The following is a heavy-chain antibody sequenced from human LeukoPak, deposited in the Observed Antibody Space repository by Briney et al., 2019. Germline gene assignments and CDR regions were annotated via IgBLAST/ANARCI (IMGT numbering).Heavy chain of an antibody. Sequence: GGSLRLSCAASGFTISNYKMNWVRQTPGKGLEWVSSISVNSNYIYYADSLKGRFTVSRDNAQNSLSLQMNSLRAEDTAVYYCARSYDFWTGYYYWYFDLWGRGTLVTVSS. CDR1: GFTISNYK. J-gene: IGHJ2*01. V-gene: IGHV3-21*01. D-gene: IGHD3-3*01. CDR3: ARSYDFWTGYYYWYFDL. CDR2: ISVNSNYI.